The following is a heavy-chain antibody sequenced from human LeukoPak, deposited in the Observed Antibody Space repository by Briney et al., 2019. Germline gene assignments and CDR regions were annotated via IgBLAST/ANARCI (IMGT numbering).Heavy chain of an antibody. J-gene: IGHJ4*02. CDR1: GYTFTSYG. D-gene: IGHD6-13*01. CDR3: ARDLARIAAAGRYFDY. V-gene: IGHV1-18*01. CDR2: ISAYNGNT. Sequence: ASVTVSCKASGYTFTSYGISWVRQAPGQGLEWMGWISAYNGNTNYAQKLQGSVTMTTDTSTSTAYMELRSLRSDDTAVYYCARDLARIAAAGRYFDYWGQATVVTVFS.